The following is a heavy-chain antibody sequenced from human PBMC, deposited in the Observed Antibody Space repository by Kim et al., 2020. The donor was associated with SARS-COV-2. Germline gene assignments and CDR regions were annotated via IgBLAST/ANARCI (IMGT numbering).Heavy chain of an antibody. CDR2: ISYFGTDI. V-gene: IGHV3-30*04. J-gene: IGHJ5*02. Sequence: GGSLRLCCAASGFTFTSHTLHWVRQAPGKGLEWLAVISYFGTDIYYADSVQGRFTISRDNSKNILYLQMRSLRPEDTAVYYCARVPGHYYSPFWDAWGQG. CDR3: ARVPGHYYSPFWDA. CDR1: GFTFTSHT. D-gene: IGHD2-21*02.